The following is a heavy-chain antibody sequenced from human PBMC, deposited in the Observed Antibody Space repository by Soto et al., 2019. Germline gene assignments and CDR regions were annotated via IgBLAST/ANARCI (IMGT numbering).Heavy chain of an antibody. J-gene: IGHJ4*02. CDR3: AREGCSGGSCYFDY. D-gene: IGHD2-15*01. CDR2: IYYSGST. V-gene: IGHV4-30-2*01. Sequence: SETLSLTCAVSGGSISSGGFSWTWIRQPPGRGLEWIGYIYYSGSTNYNPSLKSRVTISGDRSKNEFSLRLSSVTAADTAVYFCAREGCSGGSCYFDYWGQGTLVTVSS. CDR1: GGSISSGGFS.